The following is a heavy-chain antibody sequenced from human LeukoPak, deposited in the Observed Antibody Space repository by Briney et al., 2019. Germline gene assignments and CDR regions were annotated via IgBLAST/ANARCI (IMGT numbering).Heavy chain of an antibody. D-gene: IGHD2-2*02. CDR1: GGSFSGYY. J-gene: IGHJ6*03. V-gene: IGHV4-34*01. CDR2: IKHSGST. Sequence: SETLSLTCAVYGGSFSGYYWSWIRQPPGKGLEWIGEIKHSGSTNYNPSLKSRVTISVDTSKNQFSLKLSSVTAADTAVYYCARRRTADCSSTSCYRLYYYYYYMDVWGKGTTVTVSS. CDR3: ARRRTADCSSTSCYRLYYYYYYMDV.